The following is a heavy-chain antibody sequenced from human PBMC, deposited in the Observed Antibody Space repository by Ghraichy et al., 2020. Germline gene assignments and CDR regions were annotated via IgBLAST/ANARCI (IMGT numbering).Heavy chain of an antibody. CDR2: INSDVSTT. CDR1: GFTFSTYW. CDR3: VRGYYYGMDG. J-gene: IGHJ6*02. V-gene: IGHV3-74*01. Sequence: GGSLRLSCAASGFTFSTYWMHWVRQAPGKGLVWISRINSDVSTTNYADSVKGRFTISRDSAKSTLYLQMNSLRAEDTAVYYCVRGYYYGMDGWGQGTTVTVSS.